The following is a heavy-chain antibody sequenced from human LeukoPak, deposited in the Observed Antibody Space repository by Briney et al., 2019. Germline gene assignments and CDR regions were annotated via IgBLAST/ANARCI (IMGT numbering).Heavy chain of an antibody. CDR2: IYYSGST. V-gene: IGHV4-30-4*08. J-gene: IGHJ3*01. CDR1: GGSINSGDYY. CDR3: VRETGSNAFDF. Sequence: PSQTLSLTCTVSGGSINSGDYYWTWIRQPPGKGLEWIGFIYYSGSTYYNPSLKSRVTLSLDTSNNQFSLRLNSVTAADTAVYYCVRETGSNAFDFWGQGTMVTVSS.